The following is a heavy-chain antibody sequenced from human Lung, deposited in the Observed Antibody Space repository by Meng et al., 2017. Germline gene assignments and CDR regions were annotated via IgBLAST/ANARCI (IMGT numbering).Heavy chain of an antibody. V-gene: IGHV4-39*07. CDR2: FSDGGNT. J-gene: IGHJ4*02. Sequence: LHLWDSGPGPLTPSETLAPTCTVPGCSLSSMSYCWGWIRQPPRKGLGWIGSFSDGGNTYYNPSLQSRVSISVDTSKNQFSLKLRSLTAADTAVYYCARVKYSSSWYLDFWGQGALVTVSS. D-gene: IGHD6-13*01. CDR3: ARVKYSSSWYLDF. CDR1: GCSLSSMSYC.